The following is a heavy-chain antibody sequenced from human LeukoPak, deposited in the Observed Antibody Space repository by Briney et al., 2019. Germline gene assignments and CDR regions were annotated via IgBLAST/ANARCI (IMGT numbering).Heavy chain of an antibody. J-gene: IGHJ4*02. CDR2: ISAYNANT. CDR1: GYTINNYG. V-gene: IGHV1-18*01. CDR3: ARYSYGRALDY. D-gene: IGHD5-18*01. Sequence: GAAVKVSCKASGYTINNYGMCWVRQAPGQGLEWMGWISAYNANTKYAQTFQGRVTLTTDTSTSTAYMELRSLRSDDTAVYYCARYSYGRALDYWGQGALVPVSS.